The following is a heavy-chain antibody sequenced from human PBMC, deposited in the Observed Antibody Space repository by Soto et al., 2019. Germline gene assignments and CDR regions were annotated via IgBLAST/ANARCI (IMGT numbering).Heavy chain of an antibody. J-gene: IGHJ4*02. V-gene: IGHV3-33*06. CDR3: AKYYHSSGSPRYYFDY. CDR2: IWYDGSNK. CDR1: GFTFSSYG. Sequence: QVQLVESGGGVVQPGRSLRLSCAASGFTFSSYGMHWVRQAPGKGLEWVAVIWYDGSNKYYADSVKGRFTISRDNSKNTLYLQMNSLRAEVTAVYYCAKYYHSSGSPRYYFDYWGQGNLVTVSS. D-gene: IGHD3-22*01.